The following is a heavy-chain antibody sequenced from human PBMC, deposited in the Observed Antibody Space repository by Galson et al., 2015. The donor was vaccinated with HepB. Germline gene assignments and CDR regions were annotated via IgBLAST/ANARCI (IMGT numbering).Heavy chain of an antibody. V-gene: IGHV5-51*01. CDR1: GYSFTSYW. D-gene: IGHD2-2*01. Sequence: QSGAEVKKPGESLKISCKGSGYSFTSYWIGWVRQMPGKGLEWMGIIYPGDSDTRYSPSFQGQVTISADKSISTAYLQWNSLRAEDTAVYYCARDPEIVVVPAALRAVDYWGQGTLVTVSS. CDR2: IYPGDSDT. J-gene: IGHJ4*02. CDR3: ARDPEIVVVPAALRAVDY.